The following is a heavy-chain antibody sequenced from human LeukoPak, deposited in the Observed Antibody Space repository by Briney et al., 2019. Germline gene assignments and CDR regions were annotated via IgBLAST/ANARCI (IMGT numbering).Heavy chain of an antibody. J-gene: IGHJ4*02. CDR3: ARDRGSSGYYYSPFDY. CDR2: INPSGGST. Sequence: ASVKVSCKASGYTFTSYYMHWVRQAPGQGLEWMGIINPSGGSTSYAQKFQGRVTMTRDTSTSTVYMELSSLRSEDTAVYYCARDRGSSGYYYSPFDYWGQGTLVTVS. CDR1: GYTFTSYY. V-gene: IGHV1-46*01. D-gene: IGHD3-22*01.